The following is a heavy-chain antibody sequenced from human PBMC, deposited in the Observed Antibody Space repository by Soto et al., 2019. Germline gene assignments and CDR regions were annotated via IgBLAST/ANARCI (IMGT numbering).Heavy chain of an antibody. CDR3: ERPNMVTASYFDF. CDR2: ISSSSSFI. V-gene: IGHV3-21*01. CDR1: GFTFSHHS. Sequence: PXGSLRLSCAASGFTFSHHSMNWVRQAPGKGLEWVSSISSSSSFILYADSVKGRFTISRDNAKNSLYLQMNSLRVDDTAVYYCERPNMVTASYFDFWGQGIMVTVSS. D-gene: IGHD2-21*02. J-gene: IGHJ4*02.